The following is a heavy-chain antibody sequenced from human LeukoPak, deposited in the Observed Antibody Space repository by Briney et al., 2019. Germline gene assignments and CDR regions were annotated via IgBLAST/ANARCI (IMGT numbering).Heavy chain of an antibody. D-gene: IGHD6-13*01. V-gene: IGHV4-61*05. CDR1: GGSISSSSYY. J-gene: IGHJ4*02. CDR3: VRLVAATGNFHFDH. Sequence: SSETLSLTCTVSGGSISSSSYYWGWIRQPPGKGLEWIGYIYYSGSTNYNPSLKSRVTISVDASKNQFSLKLSSVTAADTAVYYCVRLVAATGNFHFDHWGQGTLVTVSS. CDR2: IYYSGST.